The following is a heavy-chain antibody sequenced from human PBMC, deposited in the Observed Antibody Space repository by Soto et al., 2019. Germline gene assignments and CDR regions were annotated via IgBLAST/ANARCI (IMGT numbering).Heavy chain of an antibody. CDR2: ISYDGSNK. CDR1: GFTFSSYG. Sequence: QVQLVESGGGVVQPGRSLRLSCAASGFTFSSYGMHWVRQAPGKGLEWVAVISYDGSNKYYADSVKGRFTISRDNSKNTLSLQMNSMRAEDTAVYYCAKGGVRVGATDFDYWGQGTLVTVSS. CDR3: AKGGVRVGATDFDY. D-gene: IGHD1-26*01. J-gene: IGHJ4*02. V-gene: IGHV3-30*18.